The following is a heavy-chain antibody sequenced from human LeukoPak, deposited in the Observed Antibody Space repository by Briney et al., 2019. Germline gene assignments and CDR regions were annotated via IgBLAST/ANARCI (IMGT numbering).Heavy chain of an antibody. CDR1: GFTFTDYW. V-gene: IGHV3-7*04. CDR3: ARDRGYCSGGSCHIHYFDS. D-gene: IGHD2-15*01. J-gene: IGHJ4*02. CDR2: IKRDGSDN. Sequence: GGSLRLSCAASGFTFTDYWMTWVRQAPGKGLEWVANIKRDGSDNYYVDSVKGRFTVSRDNAKNSLYLQMNSLRDEDTAVYYCARDRGYCSGGSCHIHYFDSWGRGTLVTVSS.